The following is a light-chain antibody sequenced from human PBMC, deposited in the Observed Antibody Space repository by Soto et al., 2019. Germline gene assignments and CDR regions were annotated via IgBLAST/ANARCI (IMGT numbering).Light chain of an antibody. J-gene: IGLJ2*01. CDR2: LDT. V-gene: IGLV3-1*01. CDR1: DLGNRY. Sequence: SYELTQPPSVSVSPGQTASITCSGGDLGNRYACWYQQKPGQSPVLVIYLDTKRPSGIPERFSGSNSGNRATLTISGTQAWDEADYYGQAWDDTTGVIFGGGTKVTVL. CDR3: QAWDDTTGVI.